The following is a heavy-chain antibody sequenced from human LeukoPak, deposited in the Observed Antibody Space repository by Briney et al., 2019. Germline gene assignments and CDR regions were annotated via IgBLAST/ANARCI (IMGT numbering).Heavy chain of an antibody. CDR2: ISSNGRYI. V-gene: IGHV3-21*01. D-gene: IGHD3-10*01. CDR1: GFDFSDYT. Sequence: GGSLRLSCAASGFDFSDYTINWVRQAPGKGLEWVSSISSNGRYIYYADSVKGRLTISRDNAKNSVYLEMNSLRAEDTAVYYCARDGMGSYDYWGQGTLVTVSS. CDR3: ARDGMGSYDY. J-gene: IGHJ4*02.